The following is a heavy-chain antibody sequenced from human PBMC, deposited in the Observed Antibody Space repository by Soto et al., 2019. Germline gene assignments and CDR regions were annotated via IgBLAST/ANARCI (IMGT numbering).Heavy chain of an antibody. V-gene: IGHV1-8*01. CDR1: GYTFTSYD. J-gene: IGHJ4*02. CDR2: MNPNSGNT. D-gene: IGHD3-22*01. Sequence: QVQLVQSGAEVKKPGASVKVSCKASGYTFTSYDINWVRQATGQGLEWMGWMNPNSGNTGYAQKFQGRVTMXXNXSXXTAYMELGSLRSEDTAVYYCARGGGSSDNPLDFDYWGQGTLVTVSS. CDR3: ARGGGSSDNPLDFDY.